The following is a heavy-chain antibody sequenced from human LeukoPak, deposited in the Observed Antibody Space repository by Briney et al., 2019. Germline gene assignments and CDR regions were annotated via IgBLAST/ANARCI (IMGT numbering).Heavy chain of an antibody. V-gene: IGHV1-24*01. Sequence: ASVKVSCKVSGYTLTELSMHWVRQAPGKGLEWMGGFDPEDGETIYAQKFQGRVTMTEDTSTDTAYMELSSLRSEDTAVYYCATGYGTAAIFRLGYWGQGTLVTVSS. D-gene: IGHD2-2*02. J-gene: IGHJ4*02. CDR1: GYTLTELS. CDR3: ATGYGTAAIFRLGY. CDR2: FDPEDGET.